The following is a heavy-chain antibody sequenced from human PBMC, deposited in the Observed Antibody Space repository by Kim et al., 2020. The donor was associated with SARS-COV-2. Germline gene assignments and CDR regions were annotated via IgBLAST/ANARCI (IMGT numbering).Heavy chain of an antibody. CDR1: GGSISSYY. V-gene: IGHV4-59*01. D-gene: IGHD3-10*01. CDR3: ARDSEEGSRGSGSYYYYGMDV. Sequence: SETLSLTCTVSGGSISSYYWSWIRQPPGKGLGWIGYIYYSGSTNYNPSLKSRVTISVDTSKNQFSLKLSSVTAADTAVYYCARDSEEGSRGSGSYYYYGMDVWGQGTTVTVSS. J-gene: IGHJ6*02. CDR2: IYYSGST.